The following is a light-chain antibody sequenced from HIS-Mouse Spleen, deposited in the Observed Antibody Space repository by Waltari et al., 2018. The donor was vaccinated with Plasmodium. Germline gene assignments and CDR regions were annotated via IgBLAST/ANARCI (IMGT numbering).Light chain of an antibody. Sequence: DIQMTQCSSAMSTSVGARVTIPFGESQSISNYLAWFQQKPGKVPKRLIYAASSLQSGVPSRFSGSGAGTEFTLTISSLQPEDFATYYCLQHNSYPRTFGQGTKVEIK. CDR1: QSISNY. CDR3: LQHNSYPRT. CDR2: AAS. V-gene: IGKV1-17*03. J-gene: IGKJ1*01.